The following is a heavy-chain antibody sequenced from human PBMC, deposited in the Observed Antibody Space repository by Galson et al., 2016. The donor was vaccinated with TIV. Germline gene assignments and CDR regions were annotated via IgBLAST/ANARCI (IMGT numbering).Heavy chain of an antibody. CDR1: GNTFINSW. V-gene: IGHV5-51*01. J-gene: IGHJ4*02. D-gene: IGHD2-21*01. CDR2: IYFDDSET. CDR3: ARLGCGADCYSGVGK. Sequence: QSGAEVKKSGESLKISCKTSGNTFINSWIAWVRQIPGKGLECMGVIYFDDSETIYSSSFEGHVTISVDKSINTAYLHWNRLKASDSAMYYCARLGCGADCYSGVGKWGQGTLVTVAS.